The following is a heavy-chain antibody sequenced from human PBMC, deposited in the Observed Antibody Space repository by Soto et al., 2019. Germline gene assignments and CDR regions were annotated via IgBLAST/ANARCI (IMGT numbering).Heavy chain of an antibody. CDR2: INPVNGDT. J-gene: IGHJ4*02. Sequence: QVQVVQSGAEEKKPGASVKVSCKASGYSFSNYAIHWVRQAPGQSFEWMGWINPVNGDTQYAQNLQDRVTNTRVKSATTVYKELSSVGSTDTAVYYCSRAAGLGRGRYDYFENWGQGTLVTVSS. D-gene: IGHD1-26*01. V-gene: IGHV1-3*05. CDR3: SRAAGLGRGRYDYFEN. CDR1: GYSFSNYA.